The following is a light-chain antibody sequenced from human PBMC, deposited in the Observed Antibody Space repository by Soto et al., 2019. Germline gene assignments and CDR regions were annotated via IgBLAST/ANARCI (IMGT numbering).Light chain of an antibody. CDR1: SRDIGAFNY. V-gene: IGLV2-11*01. CDR2: DVA. CDR3: CSYAGTSTFFV. Sequence: QSVLTQPRSVSGSPGQSVTISCTGTSRDIGAFNYVSWYRQRPGKAPKLIIYDVAKRPSGVPDRFSGSKSGNTASLTISGLQADDETDYYCCSYAGTSTFFVFGTGTKLTVL. J-gene: IGLJ1*01.